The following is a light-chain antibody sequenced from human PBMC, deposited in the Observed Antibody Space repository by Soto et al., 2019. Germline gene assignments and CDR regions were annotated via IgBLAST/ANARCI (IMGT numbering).Light chain of an antibody. CDR2: GAS. CDR3: QQYDNLPTLT. V-gene: IGKV1-39*01. J-gene: IGKJ4*01. CDR1: RRISTS. Sequence: DIQLTQSPSSLSASVGDRVSITCRASRRISTSLNWYQQKPGKAPKLLIHGASTLQSGVPSRFSGTGSGTDFTLTISILQPEDIATYYCQQYDNLPTLTFGGGTKVEIK.